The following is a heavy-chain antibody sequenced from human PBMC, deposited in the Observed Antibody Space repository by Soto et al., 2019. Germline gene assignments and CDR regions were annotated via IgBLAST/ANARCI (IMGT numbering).Heavy chain of an antibody. V-gene: IGHV4-30-2*01. CDR2: IYDSGNT. CDR1: GDSISGTTYS. Sequence: SETLSLTCAVSGDSISGTTYSWSWIRQPPGKGLEWIGYIYDSGNTYYNPSLKSQFSISVDRSKNQFSLKLSSVTAADTAVYYCARGQGAAAGHSNFDYWGQGALVTVSS. D-gene: IGHD6-13*01. CDR3: ARGQGAAAGHSNFDY. J-gene: IGHJ4*02.